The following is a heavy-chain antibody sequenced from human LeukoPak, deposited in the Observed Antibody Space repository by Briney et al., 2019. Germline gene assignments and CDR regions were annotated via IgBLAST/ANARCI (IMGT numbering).Heavy chain of an antibody. CDR1: GGSISSSSYY. CDR2: IYYSGST. V-gene: IGHV4-39*01. J-gene: IGHJ4*02. CDR3: ASFSSGYYESDH. Sequence: SETLSLTCTVSGGSISSSSYYWGWIRQPPGKGLEWIGSIYYSGSTYYNPSLKSRVTISVDTSKDQFSLKLSSVTAADTAVYYCASFSSGYYESDHWGQGTLVTVSS. D-gene: IGHD3-22*01.